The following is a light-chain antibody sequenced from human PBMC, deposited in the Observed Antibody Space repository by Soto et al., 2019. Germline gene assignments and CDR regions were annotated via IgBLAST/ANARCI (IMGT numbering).Light chain of an antibody. Sequence: DIQMTQSPSSLSASVGDRVTITCRASQGIRNYLAWYQQKPGKVPKLLIYAASTLQSGVPSRFSGSGSGTDFTLTISSLQPEDVATYYCQKYNSAPRSFGPGTKVDSK. V-gene: IGKV1-27*01. CDR2: AAS. J-gene: IGKJ3*01. CDR1: QGIRNY. CDR3: QKYNSAPRS.